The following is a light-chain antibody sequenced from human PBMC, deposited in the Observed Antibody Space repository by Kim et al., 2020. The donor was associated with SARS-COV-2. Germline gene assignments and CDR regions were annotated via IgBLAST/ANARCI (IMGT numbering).Light chain of an antibody. CDR1: ALPNQY. V-gene: IGLV3-25*03. Sequence: VSPGQTARTTCSGDALPNQYAYWYQQKPGQAPVLVIYKDSERPSGIPERFSGSSSGTTVTLTISGVQAEDEADYYCQSADSSGTYVFGGGTQLTVL. J-gene: IGLJ3*02. CDR3: QSADSSGTYV. CDR2: KDS.